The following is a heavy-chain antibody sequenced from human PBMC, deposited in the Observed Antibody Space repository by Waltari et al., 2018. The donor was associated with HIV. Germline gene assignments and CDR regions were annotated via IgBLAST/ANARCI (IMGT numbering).Heavy chain of an antibody. Sequence: EVELVDSRGGLVQPGGSLRLSCVASKFNFSNYWIYWVRQLPGKGLVWVSRVNGDASSTDYADSVRGRFTISRDNAKNTVYLQMNSLRAEDTALYYCTRAVFWSGFFRDYFFDYWGQGTPVTVSS. D-gene: IGHD3-3*01. V-gene: IGHV3-74*01. CDR3: TRAVFWSGFFRDYFFDY. CDR1: KFNFSNYW. J-gene: IGHJ4*02. CDR2: VNGDASST.